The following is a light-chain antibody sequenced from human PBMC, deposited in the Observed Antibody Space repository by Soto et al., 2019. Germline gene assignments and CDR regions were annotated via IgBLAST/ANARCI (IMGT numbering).Light chain of an antibody. Sequence: SVLTQPPSASGTPGQRVTISCSGSNSNIGSNKVNWYQQLPGTAPKLLIYTSNQRPSGVPDRFSGSKSGTSASLAISGLQSEDEADYYCATWDDSLHGYVFGTGTKATVL. J-gene: IGLJ1*01. V-gene: IGLV1-44*01. CDR1: NSNIGSNK. CDR3: ATWDDSLHGYV. CDR2: TSN.